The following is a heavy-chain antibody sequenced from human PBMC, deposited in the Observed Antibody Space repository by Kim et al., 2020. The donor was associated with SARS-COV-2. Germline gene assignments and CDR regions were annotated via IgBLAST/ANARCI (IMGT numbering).Heavy chain of an antibody. J-gene: IGHJ4*02. CDR3: ASLGYSSSWYQYYFDY. CDR2: IDPSDSYT. D-gene: IGHD6-13*01. Sequence: GESLKISCKGSGYSFTSYWISWVRQMPGKGLEWMGRIDPSDSYTNYSPSFQGHVTISADKSISTAYLQWSSLKASDTAMYYCASLGYSSSWYQYYFDYWGQGTLVTVSS. CDR1: GYSFTSYW. V-gene: IGHV5-10-1*01.